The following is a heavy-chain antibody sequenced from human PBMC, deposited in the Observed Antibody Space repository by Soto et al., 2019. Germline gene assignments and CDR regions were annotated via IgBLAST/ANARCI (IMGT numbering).Heavy chain of an antibody. V-gene: IGHV1-18*04. CDR1: GYTFTSYG. Sequence: ASVQVSGKASGYTFTSYGISWVRPAPGQGLEWMGWISAYNGNTNYAQKLQGRVTMTTDTSTSTAYMELRSLRSDDTAVYYCARNYYDSSGYKGDFDLWGRGTMVTVSS. D-gene: IGHD3-22*01. CDR3: ARNYYDSSGYKGDFDL. CDR2: ISAYNGNT. J-gene: IGHJ2*01.